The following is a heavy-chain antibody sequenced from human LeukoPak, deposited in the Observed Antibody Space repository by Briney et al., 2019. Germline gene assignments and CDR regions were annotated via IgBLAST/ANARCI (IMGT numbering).Heavy chain of an antibody. CDR3: ARSLAGTGSGLFDS. J-gene: IGHJ4*02. D-gene: IGHD6-13*01. CDR1: GDSVSSNSAA. V-gene: IGHV6-1*01. CDR2: TYYRSKWCN. Sequence: SQTLSLTCAISGDSVSSNSAAWNWIRQSPSRGLEWLGRTYYRSKWCNDYAVSVRSRITIDPDTSKDQFSLQLNSLTPEDTAVYFCARSLAGTGSGLFDSWGQGTLVTVSS.